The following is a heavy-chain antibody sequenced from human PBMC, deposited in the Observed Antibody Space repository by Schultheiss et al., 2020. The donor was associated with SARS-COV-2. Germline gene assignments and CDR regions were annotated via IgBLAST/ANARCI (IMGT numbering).Heavy chain of an antibody. J-gene: IGHJ5*02. D-gene: IGHD2-2*01. V-gene: IGHV1-18*01. CDR2: INPKTGDT. Sequence: ASVKVSCKASGYTFTSYGISWVRQAPGQGLEWMGWINPKTGDTHYARRFQGRVTMTRDTSIGTAYMELWNLRSDDTAKYYCARDRRDVEVVPIAIWGNWFDRWGQGSLVTVSS. CDR1: GYTFTSYG. CDR3: ARDRRDVEVVPIAIWGNWFDR.